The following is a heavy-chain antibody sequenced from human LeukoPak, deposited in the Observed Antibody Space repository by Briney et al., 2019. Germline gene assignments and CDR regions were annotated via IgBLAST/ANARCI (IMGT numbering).Heavy chain of an antibody. CDR3: ARHGFYSNYVDC. CDR2: IYYSGST. J-gene: IGHJ4*02. D-gene: IGHD4-11*01. Sequence: PSETLSLTCTVSGGSISSYYWSWIRQPPGKGLEWIGYIYYSGSTNYNPSLKSRVTISVDTSKNQFSLKLSSVTAADTAVYYCARHGFYSNYVDCWGQGTLVTVSS. V-gene: IGHV4-59*08. CDR1: GGSISSYY.